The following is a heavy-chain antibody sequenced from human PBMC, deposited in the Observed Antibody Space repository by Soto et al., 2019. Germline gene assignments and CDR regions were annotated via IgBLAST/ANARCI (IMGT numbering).Heavy chain of an antibody. J-gene: IGHJ6*03. V-gene: IGHV1-69*04. CDR3: ARDAAARSPNYYYYYYMDV. Sequence: ASVKVSCKASGGTFSSYTISWVRQAPGQGLEWMGRIIPILGIANYAQKFQGRVTITADKSTSTAYMELSSLRSEDTAVYYCARDAAARSPNYYYYYYMDVWGKGTTVTVSS. CDR1: GGTFSSYT. D-gene: IGHD6-6*01. CDR2: IIPILGIA.